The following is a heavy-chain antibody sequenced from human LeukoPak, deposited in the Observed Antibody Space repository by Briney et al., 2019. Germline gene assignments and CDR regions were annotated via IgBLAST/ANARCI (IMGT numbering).Heavy chain of an antibody. Sequence: SETLSLTCTVSGGSISSYYWSWIRQPPGKGLEWIGYIYYSGSTNYNPSLKSRVTISVDTSKNQFSLKLSSVTAADTAVYYCARTSSGYYSYFDYWGQGTLDTVSS. V-gene: IGHV4-59*08. D-gene: IGHD3-22*01. CDR2: IYYSGST. CDR1: GGSISSYY. J-gene: IGHJ4*02. CDR3: ARTSSGYYSYFDY.